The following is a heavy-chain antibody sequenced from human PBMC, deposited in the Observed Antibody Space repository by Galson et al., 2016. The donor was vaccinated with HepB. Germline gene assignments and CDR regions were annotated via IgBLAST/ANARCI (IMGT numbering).Heavy chain of an antibody. D-gene: IGHD6-19*01. J-gene: IGHJ4*01. CDR2: INPSDGGP. Sequence: SVKVSCKASGYTFTTHVMHWVRQAPGQGLEWMGIINPSDGGPTYAQKFQDRVAMTRDTSTSTVYMELGNLRSEDTARDHCVKDYGEWLGAFDSWGQGVLVIVSS. CDR3: VKDYGEWLGAFDS. V-gene: IGHV1-46*01. CDR1: GYTFTTHV.